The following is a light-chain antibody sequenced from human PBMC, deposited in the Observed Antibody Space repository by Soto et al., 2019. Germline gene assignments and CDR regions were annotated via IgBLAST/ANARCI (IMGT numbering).Light chain of an antibody. CDR2: EVS. V-gene: IGKV2D-29*01. CDR3: MQTIQVPSIA. J-gene: IGKJ5*01. Sequence: DILVTERPLSLSATPVHPASISCTSSQRLLHSNGKTYLYWYVQKSGQPPKLLIYEVSNRFSGVSERFSGSGAGTDFTLKISRVEAEDVGVYYCMQTIQVPSIAFGQGTRLEIK. CDR1: QRLLHSNGKTY.